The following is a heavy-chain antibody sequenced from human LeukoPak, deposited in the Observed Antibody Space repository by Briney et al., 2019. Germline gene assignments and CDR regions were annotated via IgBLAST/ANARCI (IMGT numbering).Heavy chain of an antibody. CDR3: ATRPYYYYHMDV. J-gene: IGHJ6*03. CDR1: GYSISSDYY. D-gene: IGHD6-6*01. Sequence: SETLSLTCAVSGYSISSDYYWGWIRQPPGEGLEWIGTIYHSGSTYSNPSLSSRVTISVGTSKNQFSLRLSSVTAADTAVYYCATRPYYYYHMDVWGKGTTVTVSS. V-gene: IGHV4-38-2*01. CDR2: IYHSGST.